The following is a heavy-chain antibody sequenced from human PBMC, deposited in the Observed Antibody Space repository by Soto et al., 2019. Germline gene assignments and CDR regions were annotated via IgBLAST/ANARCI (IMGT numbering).Heavy chain of an antibody. Sequence: EVQLLESGGGLEQPGGSLRLSCAASGFTFSSYGMSWVRQAPGKGLEWVSSVSPSGIHTFYADSVKGRFTTSRDDSKNTQYLQMNSLRAEDTAIYYCAKILSGGGIDYWGQGTLVTVSS. CDR3: AKILSGGGIDY. CDR1: GFTFSSYG. CDR2: VSPSGIHT. D-gene: IGHD3-10*01. J-gene: IGHJ4*02. V-gene: IGHV3-23*01.